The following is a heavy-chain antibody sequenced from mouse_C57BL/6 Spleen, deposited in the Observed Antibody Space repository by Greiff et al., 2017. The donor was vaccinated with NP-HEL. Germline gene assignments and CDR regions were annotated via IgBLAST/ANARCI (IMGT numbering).Heavy chain of an antibody. CDR3: TSPSSPYAHYAMDY. CDR1: GYTFTSYW. V-gene: IGHV1-69*01. CDR2: IDPSDGYA. Sequence: VQLQQPGAELVMPGASVKLSCKASGYTFTSYWMHWVKQRPGQGLEWIGEIDPSDGYANYNQKFKGKATLTVDKSSSTAYMELSSLTSEDSAVYYSTSPSSPYAHYAMDYWGQGTSVTVSS. J-gene: IGHJ4*01. D-gene: IGHD2-10*02.